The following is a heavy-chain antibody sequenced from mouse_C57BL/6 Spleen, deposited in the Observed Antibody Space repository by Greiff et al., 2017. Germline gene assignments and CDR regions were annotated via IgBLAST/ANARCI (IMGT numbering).Heavy chain of an antibody. V-gene: IGHV14-4*01. D-gene: IGHD1-1*01. J-gene: IGHJ2*01. CDR2: IDPENGDT. CDR1: GFNIKDDY. CDR3: TKRHYYGSSYPYCDY. Sequence: VQLQQSGAELVRPGASVKLSCTASGFNIKDDYMHWVKQRPEQGLEWIGWIDPENGDTEYASKFQGKATITADTSSNTAYLQLSSLTSEDTAVYYCTKRHYYGSSYPYCDYWGQGTTLTVSS.